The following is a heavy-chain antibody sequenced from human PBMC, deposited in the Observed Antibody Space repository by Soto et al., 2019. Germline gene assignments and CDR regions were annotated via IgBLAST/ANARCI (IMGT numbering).Heavy chain of an antibody. CDR1: GGTFSSYA. D-gene: IGHD3-10*01. Sequence: QVQLVQSGAEVKKPGSSVKVSCKASGGTFSSYAISWVRQAPGQGLEWMGGIIPIFGTANYAQKFQGRVTITADESTSRGYMELSSVRSEDTAVYYCASGWGSCCFEGGQGYWGEGSLVSVCS. CDR3: ASGWGSCCFEGGQGY. J-gene: IGHJ4*02. V-gene: IGHV1-69*12. CDR2: IIPIFGTA.